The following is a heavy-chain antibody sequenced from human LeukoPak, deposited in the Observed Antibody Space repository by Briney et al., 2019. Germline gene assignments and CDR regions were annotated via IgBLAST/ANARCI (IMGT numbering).Heavy chain of an antibody. V-gene: IGHV4-31*03. CDR1: GGSISSGDYY. CDR2: IHYSGST. CDR3: ASCSGGSCPPFDY. J-gene: IGHJ4*02. D-gene: IGHD2-15*01. Sequence: SETLSLTCTVSGGSISSGDYYWNWIRQHPGKGLEWIGYIHYSGSTYYNPSLKSRVTISVDTSKNQFSLKLSSVTAADTAVYYCASCSGGSCPPFDYWGQGTLVIVSS.